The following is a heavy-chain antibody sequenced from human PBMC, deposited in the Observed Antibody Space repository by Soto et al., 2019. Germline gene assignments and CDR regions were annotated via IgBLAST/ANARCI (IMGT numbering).Heavy chain of an antibody. CDR2: ISSSGSTI. Sequence: QVQLVESGGGLVKPGGSLRLSCAASGFTLRDYYMSWIRQAPGKGLEWLSYISSSGSTIFSADSVKGRFFISRDNAKKSLYLQMNSLRADDTAVYYCAREYGGVADYWGQGTLVTVSS. D-gene: IGHD1-26*01. CDR3: AREYGGVADY. J-gene: IGHJ4*02. CDR1: GFTLRDYY. V-gene: IGHV3-11*01.